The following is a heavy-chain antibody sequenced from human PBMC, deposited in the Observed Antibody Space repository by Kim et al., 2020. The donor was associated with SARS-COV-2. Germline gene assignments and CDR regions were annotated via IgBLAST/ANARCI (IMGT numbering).Heavy chain of an antibody. V-gene: IGHV3-23*01. D-gene: IGHD5-18*01. J-gene: IGHJ4*02. CDR3: AKALGRDGYHSFDS. Sequence: ASMRGRFTSARDNTKNTVYLQMNSLGAEDTAIYYCAKALGRDGYHSFDSWGQGTLVTVSS.